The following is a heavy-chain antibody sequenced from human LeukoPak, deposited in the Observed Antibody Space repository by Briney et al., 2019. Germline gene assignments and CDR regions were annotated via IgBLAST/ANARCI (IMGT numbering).Heavy chain of an antibody. D-gene: IGHD3-22*01. CDR3: ARGRLYYDRSGYPHFDY. J-gene: IGHJ4*02. CDR2: IYYSGST. Sequence: PSGTLSLTCTVSGGSISSYYWSWIRQPPGKGLELIGYIYYSGSTNYNPSLKSRVTISVDTSKNQFSLKLSSVTAADTAVYYCARGRLYYDRSGYPHFDYWGQGTLVTVSS. CDR1: GGSISSYY. V-gene: IGHV4-59*01.